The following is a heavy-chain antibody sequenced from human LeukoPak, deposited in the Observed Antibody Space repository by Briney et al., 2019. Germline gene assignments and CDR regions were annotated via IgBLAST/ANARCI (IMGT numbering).Heavy chain of an antibody. J-gene: IGHJ5*02. D-gene: IGHD6-6*01. Sequence: ASVKVSCKASGYTFTSYDINWVRQANGQGLEWMGWMNPNSGNTGYAQKFQGRVTMTRNTSISTAYMELSSLRSEDTAVYYCARGWSIAARRWFDPWGQGTLVTVSS. CDR2: MNPNSGNT. CDR3: ARGWSIAARRWFDP. V-gene: IGHV1-8*01. CDR1: GYTFTSYD.